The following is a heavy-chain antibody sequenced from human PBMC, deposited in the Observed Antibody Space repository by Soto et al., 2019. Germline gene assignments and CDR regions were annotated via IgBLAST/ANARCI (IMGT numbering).Heavy chain of an antibody. J-gene: IGHJ6*02. V-gene: IGHV3-30*18. CDR2: ISYDGSNK. D-gene: IGHD2-2*01. Sequence: GGSLRLSCAASGFTFSSYGMHWVRQAPGKGLEWVAVISYDGSNKYYADSVKGRFTISRDNSKNTLYLQMNSLRAEDTAVYYCAKDIVVVPAAMPSPHYYYYGMDVWGQGTTVTVSS. CDR1: GFTFSSYG. CDR3: AKDIVVVPAAMPSPHYYYYGMDV.